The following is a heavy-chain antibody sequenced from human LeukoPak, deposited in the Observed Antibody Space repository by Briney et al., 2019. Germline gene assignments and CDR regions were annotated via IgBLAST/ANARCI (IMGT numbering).Heavy chain of an antibody. V-gene: IGHV4-34*01. D-gene: IGHD2-15*01. CDR3: ARGHAAIDY. J-gene: IGHJ4*02. Sequence: SETLSLTCAVYGGSFNNYYWSWIRQPPGKGLEWIGEINHSGSTNYNPSLKSRVTISVDTSKNQFSLKLSSVTAADTAVYYCARGHAAIDYWGQGTLVTVSS. CDR1: GGSFNNYY. CDR2: INHSGST.